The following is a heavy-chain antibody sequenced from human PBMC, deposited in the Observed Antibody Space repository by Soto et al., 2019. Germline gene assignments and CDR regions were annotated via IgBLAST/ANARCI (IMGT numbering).Heavy chain of an antibody. V-gene: IGHV1-18*01. Sequence: QVQVVQSGDEVKKPGASVKVSCKASGYTFTNNGFSWVRQAPEQGLEWMGGISGYNGNTKYAEKFQGRVTMTTDTSTSTAHMELRSLRSDDTAVYYCAREGQAPYYYYGMDVWGQGTAVTVSS. CDR3: AREGQAPYYYYGMDV. CDR1: GYTFTNNG. J-gene: IGHJ6*02. CDR2: ISGYNGNT.